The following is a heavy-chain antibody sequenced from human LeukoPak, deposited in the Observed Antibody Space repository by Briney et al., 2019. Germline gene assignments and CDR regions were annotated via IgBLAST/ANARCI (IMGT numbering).Heavy chain of an antibody. J-gene: IGHJ4*02. Sequence: ASVKVSCKASGYTFTNYAIHWVRQAPGQRLEWMGWINAGNGNTKYSQKFQGRVTITRDTSASTAYMGLSSLRSEDTAVYFCASEQHGRFDYWGQGTLATVSS. V-gene: IGHV1-3*01. CDR2: INAGNGNT. CDR1: GYTFTNYA. CDR3: ASEQHGRFDY. D-gene: IGHD6-13*01.